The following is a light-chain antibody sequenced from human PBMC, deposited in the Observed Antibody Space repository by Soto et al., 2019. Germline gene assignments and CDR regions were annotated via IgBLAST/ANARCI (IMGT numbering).Light chain of an antibody. CDR2: DVS. CDR1: SSDVGGYNY. CDR3: SSYTSSSTLYV. Sequence: QSALTQPASVSGSPGQSITISCTGTSSDVGGYNYVSWYQQHPGKAPKLMIYDVSNRPSGVSNRFSGSKSGNTASLTISGLQDEDDADYYRSSYTSSSTLYVFGTGTKLTVL. V-gene: IGLV2-14*01. J-gene: IGLJ1*01.